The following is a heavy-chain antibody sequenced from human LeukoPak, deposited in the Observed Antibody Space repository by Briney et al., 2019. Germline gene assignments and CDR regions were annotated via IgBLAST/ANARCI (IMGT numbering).Heavy chain of an antibody. Sequence: GGSLRLSCAASGFTVSSNYMSWVRQAPGKGLEWVSVIYTGGSTYYADSVKGRFTISRDNSKNALYLQMNSLRAEDTAVYYCARDPPGVPMVYAMWRHFDYWGQGTLVTVSS. D-gene: IGHD2-8*01. CDR2: IYTGGST. CDR1: GFTVSSNY. J-gene: IGHJ4*02. V-gene: IGHV3-53*01. CDR3: ARDPPGVPMVYAMWRHFDY.